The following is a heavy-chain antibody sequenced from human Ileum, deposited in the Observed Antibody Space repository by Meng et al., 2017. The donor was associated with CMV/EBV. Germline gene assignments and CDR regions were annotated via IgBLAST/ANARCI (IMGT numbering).Heavy chain of an antibody. V-gene: IGHV4-59*01. Sequence: AETLSLTCTVSGGSFSGYYWTWIRQPPGKGLEGIGFISNSGSTSYSPSLRSRVTISRDTSKSHFTLNLGSLTAADTAMYFCVRTWHGADYNGASCYSWLDPWGRGILVTVSS. CDR1: GGSFSGYY. D-gene: IGHD2-15*01. CDR3: VRTWHGADYNGASCYSWLDP. J-gene: IGHJ5*02. CDR2: ISNSGST.